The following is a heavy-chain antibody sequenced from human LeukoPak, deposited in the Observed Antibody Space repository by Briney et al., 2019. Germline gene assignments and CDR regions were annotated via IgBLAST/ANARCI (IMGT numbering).Heavy chain of an antibody. D-gene: IGHD5-24*01. Sequence: GGSLRLSCAASGFTFSTYSINWVRQAPGKGLEWVSGITSSSTIYYADSAKGRFTISRDNAKNSLYLQMNSLRAEDTAVYYCARPRDGYNLVAFDIWGQGTMVSVSS. V-gene: IGHV3-69-1*01. CDR3: ARPRDGYNLVAFDI. CDR2: ITSSSTI. J-gene: IGHJ3*02. CDR1: GFTFSTYS.